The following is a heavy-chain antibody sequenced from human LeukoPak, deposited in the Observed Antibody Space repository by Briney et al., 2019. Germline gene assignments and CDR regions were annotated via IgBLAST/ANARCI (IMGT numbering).Heavy chain of an antibody. J-gene: IGHJ4*02. CDR3: ARDLFLGTPDFFDY. Sequence: GGSLRLSCAASGFTFSSYAMSWVRQAPGKGLEWVSAISGSGGSTYYADSVKGRFNISRDNSKNTLYVHMNSLRSDDTAVYFCARDLFLGTPDFFDYWGQGTLVTVSS. V-gene: IGHV3-23*01. CDR1: GFTFSSYA. D-gene: IGHD3-16*01. CDR2: ISGSGGST.